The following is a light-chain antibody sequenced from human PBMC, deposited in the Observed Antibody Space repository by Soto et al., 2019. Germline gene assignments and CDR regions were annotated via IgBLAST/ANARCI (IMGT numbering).Light chain of an antibody. CDR1: QGIRND. Sequence: DIQMTQSPSSLSASVGDRVTIICRASQGIRNDLGWYQQKPGKAPKLLIYDASSLESGVPSRFSGSGSGTEFTLTISSLQPDDFATYYCQQYNSYSFGQGTKVDIK. J-gene: IGKJ1*01. CDR2: DAS. CDR3: QQYNSYS. V-gene: IGKV1-17*01.